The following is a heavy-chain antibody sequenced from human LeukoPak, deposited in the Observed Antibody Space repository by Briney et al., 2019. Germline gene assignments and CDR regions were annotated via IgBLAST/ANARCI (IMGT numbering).Heavy chain of an antibody. CDR3: AREGWEYSYGLYYYYYMDV. D-gene: IGHD5-18*01. CDR2: IKQDGSEK. Sequence: GGSLRLSCAASGFTFSSYWMSWVRQAPGKGLEWVANIKQDGSEKYYVDSVKGRFTISRDNAKNSLYLQMNSLRAEDTAVYYCAREGWEYSYGLYYYYYMDVWGKGTTVTVSS. CDR1: GFTFSSYW. V-gene: IGHV3-7*01. J-gene: IGHJ6*03.